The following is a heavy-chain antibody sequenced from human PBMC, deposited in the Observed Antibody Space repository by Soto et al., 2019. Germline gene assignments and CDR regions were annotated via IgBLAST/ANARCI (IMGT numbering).Heavy chain of an antibody. CDR1: GFTFSSYA. J-gene: IGHJ6*02. D-gene: IGHD2-15*01. Sequence: EVQLLESGGGLVQPGGSLRLSCAASGFTFSSYAMSWVRQAPGKGLEWVSAISGSGGSTYYADSVKGRFTISRDNSKNTLYLQMNSLRAEDTAVYYCAKDIISGSSYYFYGMDAWGQGTTVTVSS. CDR3: AKDIISGSSYYFYGMDA. V-gene: IGHV3-23*01. CDR2: ISGSGGST.